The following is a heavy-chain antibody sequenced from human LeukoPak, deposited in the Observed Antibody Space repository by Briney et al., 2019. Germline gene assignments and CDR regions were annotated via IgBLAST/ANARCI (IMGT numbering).Heavy chain of an antibody. CDR2: ISSSSSYI. J-gene: IGHJ6*03. V-gene: IGHV3-21*01. D-gene: IGHD3-3*01. Sequence: PGGSLRLSCAASGFTFSSYSMNWVRQAPGKGLEWVSSISSSSSYIYYADSVKGRFTISRGNAKNSLYLQMNSLRAEDTAVYYCARGYYDFSRGPYYYYMDVWGKGTTVTVSS. CDR3: ARGYYDFSRGPYYYYMDV. CDR1: GFTFSSYS.